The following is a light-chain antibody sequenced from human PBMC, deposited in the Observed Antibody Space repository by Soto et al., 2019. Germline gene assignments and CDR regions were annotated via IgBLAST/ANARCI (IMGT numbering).Light chain of an antibody. CDR1: QSISSF. J-gene: IGKJ1*01. CDR3: QQTYSTWT. Sequence: DIQMTQSPYSLSASVGDRVTITCRASQSISSFLNWYQQKPGKVPKLLIYAASTLQSGVPSRFSGSGSGTDFTLTISSLQPEDFATYYCQQTYSTWTFGQGTKVDIK. CDR2: AAS. V-gene: IGKV1-39*01.